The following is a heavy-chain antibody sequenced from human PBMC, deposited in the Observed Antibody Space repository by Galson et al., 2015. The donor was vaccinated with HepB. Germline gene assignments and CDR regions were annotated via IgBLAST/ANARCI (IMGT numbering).Heavy chain of an antibody. CDR3: ARGLAYCGGDCYPRRPGTLQYYYYYYMDV. V-gene: IGHV1-69*13. CDR1: GGTFSSYA. Sequence: SVKVSCKASGGTFSSYAISWVRQAPGQGLEWMGGIIPIFGTANYAQKFQGRVTITADESTSTAYMELSSLRSEDTAVYYCARGLAYCGGDCYPRRPGTLQYYYYYYMDVWGKGTTVTVSS. J-gene: IGHJ6*03. CDR2: IIPIFGTA. D-gene: IGHD2-21*01.